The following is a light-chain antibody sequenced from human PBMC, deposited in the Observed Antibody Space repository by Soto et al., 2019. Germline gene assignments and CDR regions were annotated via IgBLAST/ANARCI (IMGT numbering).Light chain of an antibody. J-gene: IGKJ1*01. CDR1: KSISNG. V-gene: IGKV1-5*01. CDR3: QEYHGYSWT. CDR2: DAS. Sequence: DIQMTQSPSTLSPSVGARASITRRASKSISNGLAWYQQKPGKAPRLLIYDASNLESGVPSRFGGSGSGTEFTLTISSLRPDDFATYYCQEYHGYSWTFGQGTKVDIK.